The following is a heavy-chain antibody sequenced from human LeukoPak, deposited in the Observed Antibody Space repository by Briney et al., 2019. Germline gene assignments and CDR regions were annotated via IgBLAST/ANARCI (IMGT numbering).Heavy chain of an antibody. CDR3: ARDSAGTPDY. CDR2: ISGSGGST. Sequence: PGGSLRLSCAASGFTFSSYAMSWVRQAPGKGLEWVSAISGSGGSTYYADSVKGRFTISGDNAKNSLYLQMNSLRAEDTAVYYCARDSAGTPDYWGQGTLVTVSS. J-gene: IGHJ4*02. V-gene: IGHV3-23*01. D-gene: IGHD1-7*01. CDR1: GFTFSSYA.